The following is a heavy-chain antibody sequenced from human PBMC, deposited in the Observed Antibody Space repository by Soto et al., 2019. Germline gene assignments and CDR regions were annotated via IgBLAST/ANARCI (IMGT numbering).Heavy chain of an antibody. V-gene: IGHV4-59*02. Sequence: SETLSPTCTVSGDSVSNYFWSWSRQPPGKGLEWIGYIYSSGSANYNPSLERRVTMTIDSSKNQFSMTLSSVTAADTAMYYCARARPNDEWDYWGQGALVTVSS. D-gene: IGHD3-3*01. CDR1: GDSVSNYF. CDR2: IYSSGSA. J-gene: IGHJ4*02. CDR3: ARARPNDEWDY.